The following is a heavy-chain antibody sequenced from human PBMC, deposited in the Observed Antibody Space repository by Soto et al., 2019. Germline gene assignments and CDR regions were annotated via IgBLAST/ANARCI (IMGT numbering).Heavy chain of an antibody. D-gene: IGHD6-19*01. V-gene: IGHV3-30*18. J-gene: IGHJ4*02. Sequence: GGSLRLSCAASGFTFSSYGMHWVRQAPGKGLEWVAVISYDGSNKYYADSVKGRFTISRDNSKNTLYLQMNSLRAEDTAVYYCAKDALGVAVAGRDFDYWGQGTLVTVSS. CDR1: GFTFSSYG. CDR2: ISYDGSNK. CDR3: AKDALGVAVAGRDFDY.